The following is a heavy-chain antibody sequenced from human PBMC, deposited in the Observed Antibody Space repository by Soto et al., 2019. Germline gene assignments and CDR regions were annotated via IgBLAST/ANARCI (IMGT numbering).Heavy chain of an antibody. J-gene: IGHJ6*02. CDR1: DGSISSYD. V-gene: IGHV4-59*01. D-gene: IGHD3-3*01. CDR3: ARVNSNYDFWSGYPDTSYYYYYGMDV. Sequence: SETLSLTCTVSDGSISSYDWSWIRQPPGNGLEWIGYIYYSGSTNYNPSLKSRVTISVDTSKNQFSLKLSSVTAADTAVYYCARVNSNYDFWSGYPDTSYYYYYGMDVWGQGTTVTVSS. CDR2: IYYSGST.